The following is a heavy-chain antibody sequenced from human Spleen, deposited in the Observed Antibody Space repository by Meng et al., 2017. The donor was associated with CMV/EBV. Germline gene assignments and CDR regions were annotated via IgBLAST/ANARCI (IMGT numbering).Heavy chain of an antibody. J-gene: IGHJ4*02. D-gene: IGHD4-11*01. CDR1: GDSVSSSSYY. CDR2: IYYNGYT. CDR3: ARVRDYSNYGDYYFDY. V-gene: IGHV4-61*01. Sequence: GSLRLSCTVSGDSVSSSSYYWTWIRQPPGKGPEWFGYIYYNGYTNYNPSLRSRVTILLDTSKNQFSLKLTSVTAADTAVYYCARVRDYSNYGDYYFDYWGQGTLVTVSS.